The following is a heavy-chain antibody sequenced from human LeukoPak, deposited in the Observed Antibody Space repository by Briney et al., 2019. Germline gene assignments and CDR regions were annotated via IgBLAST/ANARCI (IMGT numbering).Heavy chain of an antibody. V-gene: IGHV3-33*01. CDR3: TRYNNAHFDY. Sequence: PGRSLRLSCAGSGFTLGGYGMHWFRQTPGKGLERVAVIAYDGSRAFYADSVKGRFTISRDNSKNTMSVQMDDLRAEDTAVYYCTRYNNAHFDYWGQGTLVTVSS. D-gene: IGHD1-14*01. J-gene: IGHJ4*02. CDR1: GFTLGGYG. CDR2: IAYDGSRA.